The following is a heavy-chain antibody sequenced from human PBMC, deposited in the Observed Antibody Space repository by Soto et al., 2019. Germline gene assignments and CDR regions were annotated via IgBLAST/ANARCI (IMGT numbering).Heavy chain of an antibody. CDR3: ARDLRGDSGRGGS. J-gene: IGHJ5*02. D-gene: IGHD5-12*01. V-gene: IGHV1-69*06. Sequence: SVKVFCKDSGGTFSSDAISWVRQAPGQGLEWMGGIIPIFGTANYAQKFQGRVTITADKSTSTAYMELSSLRSEDTAVYYCARDLRGDSGRGGSWGQGTLVTVSS. CDR2: IIPIFGTA. CDR1: GGTFSSDA.